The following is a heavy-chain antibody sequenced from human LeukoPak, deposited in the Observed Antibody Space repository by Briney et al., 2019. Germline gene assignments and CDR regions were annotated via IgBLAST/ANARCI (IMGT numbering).Heavy chain of an antibody. CDR1: GGSISSYY. CDR3: ARDKLRCFDY. D-gene: IGHD4-17*01. Sequence: SSQTLSLTCAVSGGSISSYYWSWIRQPAGKGLEWIGRIYTSGSTNYNPSLKSRVTMSVDTSKNQFSLKLSSVTAADTAVYYCARDKLRCFDYWGQGTLVTVSS. J-gene: IGHJ4*02. CDR2: IYTSGST. V-gene: IGHV4-4*07.